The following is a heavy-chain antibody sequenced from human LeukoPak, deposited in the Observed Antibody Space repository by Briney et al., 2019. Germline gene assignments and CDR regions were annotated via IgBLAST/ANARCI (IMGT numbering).Heavy chain of an antibody. Sequence: SETLSLTCTVSGGSISSYYWSWIRQPPGKGLEWIGEINHSGSTNYNPSLKSRVTISVDTSKNQFSLKLSSVTAADTAVYYCARRRIAAAGIRGNWFDPWGQGTLVTVSS. J-gene: IGHJ5*02. V-gene: IGHV4-34*01. CDR2: INHSGST. CDR1: GGSISSYY. CDR3: ARRRIAAAGIRGNWFDP. D-gene: IGHD6-13*01.